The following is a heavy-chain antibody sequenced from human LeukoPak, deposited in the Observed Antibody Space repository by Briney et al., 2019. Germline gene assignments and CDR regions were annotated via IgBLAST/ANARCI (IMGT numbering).Heavy chain of an antibody. J-gene: IGHJ1*01. CDR1: GGTFSSYA. D-gene: IGHD1-7*01. CDR3: ASSSITGTRRFQH. CDR2: IIPIFGTA. Sequence: GSSVEVSCKASGGTFSSYAISWVRQAPGQGLEWMGGIIPIFGTANCAQKFQGRVTITTDESTSTAYMELSSLRSEDTAVYYCASSSITGTRRFQHWGQGTLVTVSS. V-gene: IGHV1-69*05.